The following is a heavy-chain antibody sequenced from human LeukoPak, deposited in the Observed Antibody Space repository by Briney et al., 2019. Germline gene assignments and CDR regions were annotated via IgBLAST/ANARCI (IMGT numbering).Heavy chain of an antibody. D-gene: IGHD3-10*01. CDR1: GGSISSGGYY. Sequence: PSETLSLTCTVSGGSISSGGYYWSWIRQHPGKGLEWIGYIYYSGSTYYNPSLKSRVTISVDTSKNQFSLKLSSVTAADTAVYYCARVKTGHYYGPGMTCYWFDPWGQGTLVTVFS. CDR2: IYYSGST. V-gene: IGHV4-31*03. J-gene: IGHJ5*02. CDR3: ARVKTGHYYGPGMTCYWFDP.